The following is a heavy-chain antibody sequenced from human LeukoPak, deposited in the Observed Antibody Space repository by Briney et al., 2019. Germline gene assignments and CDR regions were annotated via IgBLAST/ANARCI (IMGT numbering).Heavy chain of an antibody. CDR3: ARGEYDSSGYYSD. J-gene: IGHJ4*02. CDR2: ISSSSSYI. CDR1: GFTFSSYE. D-gene: IGHD3-22*01. Sequence: GGSLRLSCAASGFTFSSYEMNWVRQAPGKGLEWVSSISSSSSYIYYADSVKGRFTISRDNAKNSLYLQMNSLRAEDTAVYYCARGEYDSSGYYSDWGQGTLVTVSS. V-gene: IGHV3-21*01.